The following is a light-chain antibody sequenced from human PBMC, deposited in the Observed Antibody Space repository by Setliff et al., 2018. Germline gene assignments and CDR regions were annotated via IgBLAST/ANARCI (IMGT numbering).Light chain of an antibody. Sequence: QAVVTQEPSLTVSPGGTVTLTCGSSTGAVTSGHYPYWFQQKPGQAPRTPIYDTSNKHSWTPARFSGSLLGGKAALTLSGAQPEDEAEYYCLLSYSGARLFGGGTKVTVL. V-gene: IGLV7-46*01. CDR1: TGAVTSGHY. CDR2: DTS. J-gene: IGLJ2*01. CDR3: LLSYSGARL.